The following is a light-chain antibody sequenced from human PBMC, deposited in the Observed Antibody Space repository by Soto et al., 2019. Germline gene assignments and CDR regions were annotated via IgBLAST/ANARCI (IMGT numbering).Light chain of an antibody. CDR2: GAS. V-gene: IGKV3-20*01. J-gene: IGKJ5*01. CDR3: QLYGRSPIT. CDR1: QSVNSR. Sequence: EIVVTLSPCALSLNKGERATLSCRASQSVNSRLAWYQHKPGQAPRLLISGASSRATGIPDRFSGSGSATDFTLTISRLEPEDFALYYCQLYGRSPITFCQGRRPEI.